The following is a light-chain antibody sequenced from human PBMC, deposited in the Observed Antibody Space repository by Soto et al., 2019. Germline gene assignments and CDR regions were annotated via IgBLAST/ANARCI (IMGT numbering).Light chain of an antibody. CDR3: QSYDSSLSGVV. CDR1: SSNIGSGYD. V-gene: IGLV1-40*01. CDR2: GNS. Sequence: QSVLTQPPSVSGAPGQRVTISCTGSSSNIGSGYDVHWYQQLPGTAPKLLSYGNSNRPSGVPDRFSGSKSGTSASLASTGLQAEDEADYYCQSYDSSLSGVVFGGGTELTVL. J-gene: IGLJ2*01.